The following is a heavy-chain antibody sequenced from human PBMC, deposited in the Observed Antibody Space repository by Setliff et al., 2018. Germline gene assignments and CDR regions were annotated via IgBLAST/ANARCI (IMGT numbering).Heavy chain of an antibody. CDR2: ISYDETKK. V-gene: IGHV3-30*12. CDR3: ARSTETFAGEESYFFYYMDV. CDR1: GFTFSSYG. Sequence: TGGSLRLSCAASGFTFSSYGMHWVRQAPGKGLEWVALISYDETKKYFADSVKGRFTISRDSSRNTLYLQMSSLRPEDAALYYCARSTETFAGEESYFFYYMDVWGKGTTVTVSS. J-gene: IGHJ6*03. D-gene: IGHD4-4*01.